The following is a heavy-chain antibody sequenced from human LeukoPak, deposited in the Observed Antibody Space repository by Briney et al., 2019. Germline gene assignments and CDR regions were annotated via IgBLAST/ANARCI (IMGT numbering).Heavy chain of an antibody. J-gene: IGHJ6*03. Sequence: GASLKISCKGSGYIFTSYWIGWVRQLPGKGLEWMGIIYPGDSDTRYSPSFQGQVTISADKSISTAYLQWSSLKASDTAMYYCARLATIPRDSGYYYYYYMDVWGKGTTVTVSS. CDR2: IYPGDSDT. CDR1: GYIFTSYW. CDR3: ARLATIPRDSGYYYYYYMDV. V-gene: IGHV5-51*01. D-gene: IGHD1-26*01.